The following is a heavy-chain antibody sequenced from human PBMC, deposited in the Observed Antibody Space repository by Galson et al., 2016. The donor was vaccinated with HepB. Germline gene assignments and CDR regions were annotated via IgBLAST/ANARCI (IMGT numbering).Heavy chain of an antibody. CDR1: GISFSSGGYY. J-gene: IGHJ4*02. CDR3: ARGFFGTWDRIFFDY. D-gene: IGHD3-3*02. V-gene: IGHV4-31*03. Sequence: TLSLTCTVSGISFSSGGYYWTWIRQHPGKGLEWIGYIYYSGSTYYNPSLKSRITISLDMSKNRFSLKLRSVTAADTAVYYCARGFFGTWDRIFFDYWGQGTLVTVSS. CDR2: IYYSGST.